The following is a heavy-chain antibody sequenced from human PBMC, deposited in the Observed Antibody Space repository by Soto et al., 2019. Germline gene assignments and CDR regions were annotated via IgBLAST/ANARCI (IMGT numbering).Heavy chain of an antibody. J-gene: IGHJ5*02. CDR3: AKGLSDFWSGYFPS. CDR1: GFTFSSYG. D-gene: IGHD3-3*01. Sequence: SCAASGFTFSSYGMHWVRQAPGKGLEWVAVISYDGSNKYYADSVKGRFTISRDNSKNTLYLQMNSLRAEDTAVYYCAKGLSDFWSGYFPSWGQRTLVTVSS. V-gene: IGHV3-30*18. CDR2: ISYDGSNK.